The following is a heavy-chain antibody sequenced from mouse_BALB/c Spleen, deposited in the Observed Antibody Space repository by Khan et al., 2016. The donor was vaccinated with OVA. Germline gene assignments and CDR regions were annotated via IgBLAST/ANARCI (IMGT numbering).Heavy chain of an antibody. CDR2: INPSTDYT. V-gene: IGHV1-7*01. CDR1: GYTFTSYW. D-gene: IGHD1-1*01. Sequence: QVQLKESGAELAKPGASVKMSCKASGYTFTSYWMHWVKQRPGQGLEWIGYINPSTDYTEYNQKFKDKATLTVDKSSSTAYMQLTSLTSEDSAVFYYVNDGSSAAWFTYWGQGTLVTVSA. CDR3: VNDGSSAAWFTY. J-gene: IGHJ3*01.